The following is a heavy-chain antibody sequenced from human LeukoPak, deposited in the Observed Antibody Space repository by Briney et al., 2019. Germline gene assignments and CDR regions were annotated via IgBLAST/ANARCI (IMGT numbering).Heavy chain of an antibody. J-gene: IGHJ5*02. Sequence: SGTLSLTCGVSGGSIKSRDWWSGVRQPPGKGLEWIGEIYHSGSTNYNPSLKSRVTISVDKSKTQFSLKVSSVTAADTAVYYCARVSGKFDPWGQGTLVTVSS. CDR2: IYHSGST. D-gene: IGHD3-10*01. V-gene: IGHV4-4*02. CDR1: GGSIKSRDW. CDR3: ARVSGKFDP.